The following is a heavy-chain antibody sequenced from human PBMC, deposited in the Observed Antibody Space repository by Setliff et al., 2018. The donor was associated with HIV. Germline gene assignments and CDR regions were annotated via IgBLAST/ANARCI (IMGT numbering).Heavy chain of an antibody. CDR1: GGSISSYC. J-gene: IGHJ6*03. CDR2: IFASGSS. V-gene: IGHV4-4*09. D-gene: IGHD6-19*01. CDR3: ARHGGWYSSGWYPPYYYYYYYYMDV. Sequence: KTSETLSLTCTVSGGSISSYCWNWIRQPPGKGLEWIGYIFASGSSLYNPSLQSRVSISIDTSKNQFSLKLSPVTAADTAVYYCARHGGWYSSGWYPPYYYYYYYYMDVWGKGTTVTVSS.